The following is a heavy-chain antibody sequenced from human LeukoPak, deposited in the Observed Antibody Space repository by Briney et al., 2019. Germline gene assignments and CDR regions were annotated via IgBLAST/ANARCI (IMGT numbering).Heavy chain of an antibody. Sequence: GGCLSLACAASGFTFIAYGMQWVRQAPGKGLVWVSRINNDGSSTSYADSVKGRFTISRDNAKNTLYLQVNSLRAEDTGVYYCARELPRQVTLDYWGQGTLVTVSS. CDR2: INNDGSST. J-gene: IGHJ4*02. CDR1: GFTFIAYG. D-gene: IGHD2-21*02. V-gene: IGHV3-74*01. CDR3: ARELPRQVTLDY.